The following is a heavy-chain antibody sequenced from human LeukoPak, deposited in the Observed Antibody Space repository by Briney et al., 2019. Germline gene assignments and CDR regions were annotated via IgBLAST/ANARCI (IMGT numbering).Heavy chain of an antibody. V-gene: IGHV3-49*04. Sequence: PGRTLRLSCTASGFTFGDYAMSWVRQAPGKGLEWVGFIRDKAYGGTTEYAASVKGRFTISRDDSKSIAYLQMNSLKTEDTAVYYCTRELSMVRGVTYTQYWGQGTLVTVSS. CDR1: GFTFGDYA. CDR3: TRELSMVRGVTYTQY. J-gene: IGHJ4*02. D-gene: IGHD3-10*01. CDR2: IRDKAYGGTT.